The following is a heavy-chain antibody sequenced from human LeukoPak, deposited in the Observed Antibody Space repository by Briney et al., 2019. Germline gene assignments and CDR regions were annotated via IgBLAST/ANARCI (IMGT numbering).Heavy chain of an antibody. D-gene: IGHD3-22*01. Sequence: SETLSLTCTVSGGSISSGSYYWSWIRQPAGKGLEWIGRIYTSGSTNYNPSLKSRVTISVDTSKNQFSLKLSSVTAADTAVYYCASGPKAYYDSSGKYNWFDPWGQGTLVTVSS. CDR2: IYTSGST. CDR3: ASGPKAYYDSSGKYNWFDP. J-gene: IGHJ5*02. V-gene: IGHV4-61*02. CDR1: GGSISSGSYY.